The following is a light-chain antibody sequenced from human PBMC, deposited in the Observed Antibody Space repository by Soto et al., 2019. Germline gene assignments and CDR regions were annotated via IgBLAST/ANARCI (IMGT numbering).Light chain of an antibody. CDR1: QSVSSSY. J-gene: IGKJ1*01. Sequence: EIVLTQSPGTLSLSPGERATLSCRASQSVSSSYLAWYQQKPGQAPRLLIYGASSRATGIPDRFSGSGSGTDFTLTISRLKQEDCAVSYCQQYGSSPTTFGQGTKVEIK. CDR2: GAS. V-gene: IGKV3-20*01. CDR3: QQYGSSPTT.